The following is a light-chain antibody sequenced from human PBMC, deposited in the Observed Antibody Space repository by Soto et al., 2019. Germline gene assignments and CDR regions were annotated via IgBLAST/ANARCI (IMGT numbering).Light chain of an antibody. CDR3: LLYYGGTVV. Sequence: QAVVTQEPSLTVSPGGTVTLTCASSTGAVTSGYYPNWFQQKPGQAPRALIYNTDNKHSWTPARFSGALLGGKAALTLSGVQPEDEAEYYCLLYYGGTVVIGGGTKVTVL. J-gene: IGLJ2*01. V-gene: IGLV7-43*01. CDR1: TGAVTSGYY. CDR2: NTD.